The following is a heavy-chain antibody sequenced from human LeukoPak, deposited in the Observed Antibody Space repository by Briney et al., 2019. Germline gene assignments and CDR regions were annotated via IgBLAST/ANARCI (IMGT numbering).Heavy chain of an antibody. CDR1: GYTFTASH. Sequence: ASVKVSCKASGYTFTASHMHWVRQAPGQGLEWMGRINPNSGDTDYARKFQGRVSMTRDRSINTAYMELSRLRCDDTAVYYCARAYSFYFPTSNYDSAEPPLNWFDPWGQGTLVIVSS. D-gene: IGHD1-14*01. CDR3: ARAYSFYFPTSNYDSAEPPLNWFDP. V-gene: IGHV1-2*06. J-gene: IGHJ5*02. CDR2: INPNSGDT.